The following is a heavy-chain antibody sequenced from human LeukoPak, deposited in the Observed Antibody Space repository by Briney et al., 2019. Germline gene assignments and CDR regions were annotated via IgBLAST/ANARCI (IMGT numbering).Heavy chain of an antibody. D-gene: IGHD2-21*02. Sequence: PGGSLRLSCAASGFTFSSYAMSWVRQAPGKGLEWVSVIYSGGSTYYADSVKGRFTISRDNSKNTLYLQMNSLRAEDTAVYYCASHGGNSGLDYWGQGTLVTVSS. CDR2: IYSGGST. CDR3: ASHGGNSGLDY. V-gene: IGHV3-66*04. CDR1: GFTFSSYA. J-gene: IGHJ4*02.